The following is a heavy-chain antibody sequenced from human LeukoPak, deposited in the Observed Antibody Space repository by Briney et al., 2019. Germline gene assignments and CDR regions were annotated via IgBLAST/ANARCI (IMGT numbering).Heavy chain of an antibody. D-gene: IGHD3-22*01. CDR3: AREIWGYYDSSGNKPGAFDI. CDR2: IYYSGST. V-gene: IGHV4-39*07. CDR1: GGSISSSSYY. J-gene: IGHJ3*02. Sequence: SETLSLTCTVSGGSISSSSYYWGWIRQPPGKGLEWIGSIYYSGSTYYNPSLKSRVTMSVDTSKNQFSLRLSSVTAADTAVYYCAREIWGYYDSSGNKPGAFDIWGQGTMVTVSS.